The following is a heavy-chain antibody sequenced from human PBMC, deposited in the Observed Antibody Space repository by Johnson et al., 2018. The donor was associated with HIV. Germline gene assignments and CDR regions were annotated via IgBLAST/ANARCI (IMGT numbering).Heavy chain of an antibody. CDR1: GFTFSSYD. CDR3: ARDSTLDMVTAFDI. V-gene: IGHV3-13*01. D-gene: IGHD3-10*01. J-gene: IGHJ3*02. CDR2: IGTAGDT. Sequence: VQLMESGGGFVQPGGSLRLSCAASGFTFSSYDMHWVRQATGKGLEWVSAIGTAGDTYYPGSVKGRFTISRENAKNSLYLQMNSLRADDTAVYYCARDSTLDMVTAFDIWGQGTMVTVSS.